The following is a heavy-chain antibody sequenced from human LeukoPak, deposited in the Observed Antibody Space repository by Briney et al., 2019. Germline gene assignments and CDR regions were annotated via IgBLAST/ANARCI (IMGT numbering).Heavy chain of an antibody. CDR3: AKPREGSGSYYKSFFDS. J-gene: IGHJ4*02. D-gene: IGHD3-10*01. Sequence: PGRSLRLSCATSGVTFTSYGMHWVRQAPGKGLEWEAVIWYDGSNKYYADSVKGRFTISRDDSKNTLYLQMNSLRAEDTAVYYCAKPREGSGSYYKSFFDSWGQGTLVTVSS. CDR2: IWYDGSNK. V-gene: IGHV3-33*06. CDR1: GVTFTSYG.